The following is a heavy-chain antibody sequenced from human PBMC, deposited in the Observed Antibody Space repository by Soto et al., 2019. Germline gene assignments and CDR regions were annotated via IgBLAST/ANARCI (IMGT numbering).Heavy chain of an antibody. D-gene: IGHD7-27*01. CDR1: GGSINTNNW. CDR3: ARLTGDQLIMDY. J-gene: IGHJ4*02. CDR2: IFHSGST. V-gene: IGHV4-4*02. Sequence: SETLSLTCAVSGGSINTNNWWSWVRQPPGKGLEWIGQIFHSGSTNHNPSLESRVTISVDKSKNQFSLKLNSVTAADTAVYYCARLTGDQLIMDYWGQGTLVTVSS.